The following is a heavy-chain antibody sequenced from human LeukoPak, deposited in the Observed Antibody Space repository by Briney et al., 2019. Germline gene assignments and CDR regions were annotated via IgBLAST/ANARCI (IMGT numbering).Heavy chain of an antibody. V-gene: IGHV4-39*07. Sequence: SETLSLTCTVSGASISGSGYYWGWIRQPPGKGLEWIGSIYSSGSTYYNASLQSRVTISVDTSKNQFSLKLSSVTAADTAVYYCAATRRDGYKYNWFDPWGQGTLVTVSS. J-gene: IGHJ5*02. CDR3: AATRRDGYKYNWFDP. CDR2: IYSSGST. D-gene: IGHD5-24*01. CDR1: GASISGSGYY.